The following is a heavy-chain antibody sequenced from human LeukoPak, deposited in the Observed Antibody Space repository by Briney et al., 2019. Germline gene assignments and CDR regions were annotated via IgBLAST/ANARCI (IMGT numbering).Heavy chain of an antibody. CDR2: IIPILGIA. V-gene: IGHV1-69*04. CDR3: ATTYYYDSSGSSSYYMDV. J-gene: IGHJ6*03. Sequence: GSSVKVSCKASGGTFSSYAISWVRQAPGQGLEWMGRIIPILGIANYAQKFQGRVTITADKSTSTAYMELSSLRSEDTAVYYCATTYYYDSSGSSSYYMDVWGKGTTVTVSS. CDR1: GGTFSSYA. D-gene: IGHD3-22*01.